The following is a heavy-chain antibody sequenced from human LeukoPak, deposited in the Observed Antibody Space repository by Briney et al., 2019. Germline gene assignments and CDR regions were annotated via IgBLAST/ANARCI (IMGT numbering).Heavy chain of an antibody. CDR1: GFTFSSYA. J-gene: IGHJ4*02. CDR2: ISGSGGST. Sequence: GGSLRLSCAAPGFTFSSYAMSWVRQAPGKGLEWVSAISGSGGSTYYADSVKGRFTISRDNSKNTLYLQMNSLRAEDTAVYYCALASMVQGVTFDYWGQGTLVTVSS. CDR3: ALASMVQGVTFDY. V-gene: IGHV3-23*01. D-gene: IGHD3-10*01.